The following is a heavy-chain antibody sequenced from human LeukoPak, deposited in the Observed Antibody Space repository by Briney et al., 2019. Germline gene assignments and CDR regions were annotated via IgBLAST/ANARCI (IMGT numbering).Heavy chain of an antibody. V-gene: IGHV4-4*07. CDR1: GGSISSYY. D-gene: IGHD7-27*01. CDR3: ARHVRDPGRIRNFDY. CDR2: IYTSGST. Sequence: SETLSLTCTVSGGSISSYYWSWIRQPAGKGLEWIGRIYTSGSTNYNPSLKSRVTISVDTSKNQFSLKLSSVTAADTAVYYCARHVRDPGRIRNFDYWGQGTLVTVSS. J-gene: IGHJ4*02.